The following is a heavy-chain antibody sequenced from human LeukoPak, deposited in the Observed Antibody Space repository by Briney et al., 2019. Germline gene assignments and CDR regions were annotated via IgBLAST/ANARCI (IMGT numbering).Heavy chain of an antibody. CDR2: IYHSGST. CDR1: GGSISSSNW. D-gene: IGHD1-26*01. V-gene: IGHV4-4*02. J-gene: IGHJ4*02. CDR3: ARGWEYRYYFDY. Sequence: SETLSLTCAVSGGSISSSNWWSWVRQPPGKGLEWIGEIYHSGSTNYNPSLKSRVTISVDTSKNQFSLKLSSVTAADTAVYYCARGWEYRYYFDYWGQGTLVTVSS.